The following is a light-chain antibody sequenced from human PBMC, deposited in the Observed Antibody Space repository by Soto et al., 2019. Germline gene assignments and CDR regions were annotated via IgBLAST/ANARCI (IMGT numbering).Light chain of an antibody. Sequence: EVVMTQSPATMCVSPGATATLSCRASQSVSSSLAWYQQKPGQAPRLLIYGASTRATGVPARFSGSGSGTEFTLTISSLQAEDVAVYYCQQYYSTLRTFGQGTKVDIK. CDR3: QQYYSTLRT. J-gene: IGKJ1*01. CDR1: QSVSSS. V-gene: IGKV3-15*01. CDR2: GAS.